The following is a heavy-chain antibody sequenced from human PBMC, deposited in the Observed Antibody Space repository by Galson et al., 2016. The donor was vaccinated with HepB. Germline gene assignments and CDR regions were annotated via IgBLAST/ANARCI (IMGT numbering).Heavy chain of an antibody. CDR3: AREKGGSTMASHWFDP. V-gene: IGHV3-21*01. CDR1: GFTFSTQS. Sequence: SLRLSCAASGFTFSTQSMNWVRQAPGKGLEWVASIRSRSTYIHYADSVEGRFTNSRDNAENSLYLAMSSLRAEDTAVYYCAREKGGSTMASHWFDPWGQGTLVAVSS. D-gene: IGHD4/OR15-4a*01. J-gene: IGHJ5*02. CDR2: IRSRSTYI.